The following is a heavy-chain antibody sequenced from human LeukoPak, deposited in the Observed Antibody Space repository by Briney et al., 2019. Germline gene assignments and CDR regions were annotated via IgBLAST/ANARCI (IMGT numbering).Heavy chain of an antibody. CDR3: ARDGRHRGYCSSTSCYDGGY. V-gene: IGHV1-2*02. CDR2: INPNSRGT. D-gene: IGHD2-2*01. Sequence: GASVTVSCKASGYTFTGYYMHWVRQAPGHGLEWMGWINPNSRGTNYAQKFQGRVTMTRDTSISTAYMELSRLRSDDTAVYSCARDGRHRGYCSSTSCYDGGYWGQGTLVTVSS. CDR1: GYTFTGYY. J-gene: IGHJ4*02.